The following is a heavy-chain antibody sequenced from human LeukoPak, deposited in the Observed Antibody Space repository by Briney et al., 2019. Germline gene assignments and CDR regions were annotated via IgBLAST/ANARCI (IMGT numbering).Heavy chain of an antibody. CDR3: ARDRRWELLSYYYYMDV. D-gene: IGHD1-26*01. Sequence: PGGSLRLSCAASGFTFSNFWMHWVRQAPGKGLVWVSRIDSDGSSTSYADSVKGRFTISRDNAKNTLYLQMNSLRAEDTAVYYCARDRRWELLSYYYYMDVWGKGTTVTVSS. CDR2: IDSDGSST. CDR1: GFTFSNFW. J-gene: IGHJ6*03. V-gene: IGHV3-74*01.